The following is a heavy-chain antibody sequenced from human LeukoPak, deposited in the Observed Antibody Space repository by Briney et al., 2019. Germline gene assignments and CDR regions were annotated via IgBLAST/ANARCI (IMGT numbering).Heavy chain of an antibody. CDR3: ARGKIQLWSGQGNAFDI. J-gene: IGHJ3*02. Sequence: ASVKVSCKASGYTFTSYYMDWVRQAPGQGLEWMGIINPSGGSTSYAQKFQGRVTMTRDTSTSTVYMELSSLRSEDTAVYYCARGKIQLWSGQGNAFDIWGQGTMVTVSS. CDR2: INPSGGST. D-gene: IGHD5-18*01. CDR1: GYTFTSYY. V-gene: IGHV1-46*01.